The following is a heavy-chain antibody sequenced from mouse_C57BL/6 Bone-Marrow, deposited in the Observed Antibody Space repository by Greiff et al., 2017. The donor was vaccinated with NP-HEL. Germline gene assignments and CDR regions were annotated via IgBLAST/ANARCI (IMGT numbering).Heavy chain of an antibody. CDR3: ARSSYGNYGAWFDY. J-gene: IGHJ3*01. CDR1: GFTFSSYG. Sequence: EVKLVESGGDLVKPGGSLKLSCAASGFTFSSYGMSWVRQTPDKRLEWVATISSGGSYTYYPDSVKGRFTISRDNAKNTLYLQMSSLKSEDTAMYYCARSSYGNYGAWFDYWGQGTLVTVSA. CDR2: ISSGGSYT. D-gene: IGHD2-10*01. V-gene: IGHV5-6*01.